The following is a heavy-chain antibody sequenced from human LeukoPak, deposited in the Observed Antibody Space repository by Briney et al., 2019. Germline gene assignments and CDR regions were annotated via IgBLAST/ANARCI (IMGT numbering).Heavy chain of an antibody. J-gene: IGHJ4*02. CDR3: ARDYYDRSKGGGEYYFDY. CDR2: ISYDGSNK. V-gene: IGHV3-30*01. D-gene: IGHD3-22*01. Sequence: GGSLRLSCAASGFTFSRYAMHWVRQAPGKGLEWEAVISYDGSNKYYADSVKGRFTISRDNSKNTLYLQMNSLRAEDTAVYYCARDYYDRSKGGGEYYFDYWGQGTLVTVSS. CDR1: GFTFSRYA.